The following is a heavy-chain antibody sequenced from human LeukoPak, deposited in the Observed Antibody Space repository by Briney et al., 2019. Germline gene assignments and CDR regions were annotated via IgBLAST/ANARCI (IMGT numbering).Heavy chain of an antibody. CDR1: GISVRGSY. D-gene: IGHD6-13*01. CDR3: TRDLTGTTWSENDY. V-gene: IGHV3-53*01. Sequence: SGGSLRLSCEVSGISVRGSYMSWVRQAPGKGLEWVSVIYSGDRTYYAESVKGRFTISRDTSKNTLYLQMNSLRADDTARYYCTRDLTGTTWSENDYWGQGTLVTISS. J-gene: IGHJ4*02. CDR2: IYSGDRT.